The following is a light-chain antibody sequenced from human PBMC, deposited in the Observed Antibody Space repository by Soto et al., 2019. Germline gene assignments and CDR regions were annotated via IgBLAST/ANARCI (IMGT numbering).Light chain of an antibody. Sequence: AVTQPGSVSGAPGQSITISCTGNSSDVGLYDYVSWYQQHPGKAPPLMIYAVSNRPSGVSNRFSASKSGNTASLFISGLQAEDEAYYYCSSYTSDSAYVFGSGTKVTVL. CDR3: SSYTSDSAYV. CDR1: SSDVGLYDY. CDR2: AVS. J-gene: IGLJ1*01. V-gene: IGLV2-14*01.